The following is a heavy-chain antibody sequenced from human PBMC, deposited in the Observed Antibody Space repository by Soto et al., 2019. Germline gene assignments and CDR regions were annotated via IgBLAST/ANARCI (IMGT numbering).Heavy chain of an antibody. D-gene: IGHD5-18*01. CDR2: ISYDGSNK. J-gene: IGHJ3*02. Sequence: GGSLRLSCAASGFTFSSYAMHWVRQAPGKGLEWVAVISYDGSNKYYADSVKGRFTISRDNSKNTLYLQMNSLRAEDTAVYYCAREFEAMAPGVFDIWGQGTMVTVSS. V-gene: IGHV3-30-3*01. CDR3: AREFEAMAPGVFDI. CDR1: GFTFSSYA.